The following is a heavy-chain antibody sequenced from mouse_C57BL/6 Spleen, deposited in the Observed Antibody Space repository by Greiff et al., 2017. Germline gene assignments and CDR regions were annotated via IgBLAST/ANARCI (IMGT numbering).Heavy chain of an antibody. D-gene: IGHD1-1*01. CDR2: IHPNSGST. V-gene: IGHV1-64*01. J-gene: IGHJ4*01. CDR1: GYTFTSYW. CDR3: LITTVLADYAMDY. Sequence: VQLQQPGAELVKPGASVKLSCKASGYTFTSYWMHWVKQRPGQGLEWIGMIHPNSGSTKYNEKFKSKATLTVDKSSSTAYMQLSSLTSEDSAVYYCLITTVLADYAMDYWGQGTSVTVSS.